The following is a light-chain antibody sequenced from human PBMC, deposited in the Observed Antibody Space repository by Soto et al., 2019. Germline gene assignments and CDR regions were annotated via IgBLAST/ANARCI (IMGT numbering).Light chain of an antibody. CDR2: AAS. CDR1: QGISSY. V-gene: IGKV1-8*01. Sequence: AIRMTQSPSSLSASTGDRVTITCRASQGISSYLAWYQQKPGKAPKLLVSAASILESGVPSRFSGSGSGTDFTLTISALQPEDFATYYCQQSYSHPRTFGQGTKVDI. J-gene: IGKJ1*01. CDR3: QQSYSHPRT.